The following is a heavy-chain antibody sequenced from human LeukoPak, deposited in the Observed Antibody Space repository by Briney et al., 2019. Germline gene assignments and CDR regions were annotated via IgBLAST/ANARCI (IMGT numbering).Heavy chain of an antibody. CDR2: IIPIFGTA. V-gene: IGHV1-69*13. CDR1: GGTFSSYA. Sequence: SVKVSCKASGGTFSSYAISWVRQAPGHGLEWMGGIIPIFGTANYAQKFQGRVTITADESTSTAYMELSSLRSEDTAVYYCARDLGYYDSSGYLGPFDYWGQGTLVTVSS. D-gene: IGHD3-22*01. CDR3: ARDLGYYDSSGYLGPFDY. J-gene: IGHJ4*02.